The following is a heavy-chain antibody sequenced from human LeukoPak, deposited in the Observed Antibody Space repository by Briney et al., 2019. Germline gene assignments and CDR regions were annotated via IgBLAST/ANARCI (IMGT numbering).Heavy chain of an antibody. V-gene: IGHV3-23*01. CDR3: ARESSSTWYGSLDY. J-gene: IGHJ4*02. D-gene: IGHD6-13*01. CDR2: MTGSGGST. CDR1: GFTFSSYA. Sequence: PGGSLRLSCAATGFTFSSYAMSWVRQAPGKGLEWVSAMTGSGGSTYYADSVKGRFTISGDNSKNTLYLQMNSLRAEDTAVYYCARESSSTWYGSLDYWGQGPLVTASS.